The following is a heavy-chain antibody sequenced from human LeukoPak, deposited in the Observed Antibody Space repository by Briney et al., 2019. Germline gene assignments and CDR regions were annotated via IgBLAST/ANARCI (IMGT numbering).Heavy chain of an antibody. J-gene: IGHJ4*02. V-gene: IGHV3-21*01. CDR1: GFTFSSYS. CDR2: ISSSSSYI. CDR3: ASSEYSSGWGPN. D-gene: IGHD6-19*01. Sequence: GGSLRLSCAASGFTFSSYSMNWVRQAPGQGLEWVSSISSSSSYIYYADSVKGRFTISRDNAKNSLYLQMNSLRAEDTAVYYCASSEYSSGWGPNWGQGTLVTVSS.